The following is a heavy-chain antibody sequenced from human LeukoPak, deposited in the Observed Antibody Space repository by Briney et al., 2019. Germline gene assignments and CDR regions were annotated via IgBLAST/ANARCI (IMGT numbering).Heavy chain of an antibody. CDR3: ARDRSDTFALDT. CDR1: GDSITSNY. CDR2: IHHRGSN. Sequence: SETLSLTCTVSGDSITSNYWSWIRQPPGERLEWIGYIHHRGSNNYNPPLKPRVTMSRDTSKKQLSLKPNCVTAADTAVYSCARDRSDTFALDTWGHGTLVIVSS. V-gene: IGHV4-4*08. D-gene: IGHD2-2*02. J-gene: IGHJ3*02.